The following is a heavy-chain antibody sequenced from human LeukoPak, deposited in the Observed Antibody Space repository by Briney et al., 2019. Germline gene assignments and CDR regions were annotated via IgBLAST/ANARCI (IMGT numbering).Heavy chain of an antibody. V-gene: IGHV3-33*01. J-gene: IGHJ5*02. CDR2: IWYDGSNK. CDR3: ARGLDP. CDR1: GFTFSSYG. Sequence: GGSLRLSCAASGFTFSSYGMHWVRQAPGKGLEWVAVIWYDGSNKYYADSVKGRFTISRDNAKNSLYLQMNSLRAEDTAAYYCARGLDPWGQGTLVTVSS.